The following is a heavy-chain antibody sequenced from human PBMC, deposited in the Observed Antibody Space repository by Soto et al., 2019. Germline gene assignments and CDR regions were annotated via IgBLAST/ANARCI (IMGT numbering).Heavy chain of an antibody. J-gene: IGHJ4*02. CDR2: IYYSGST. Sequence: PSETLSLTCTVSGGSISSSSYYWGWIRQPPGKGLEWIGSIYYSGSTYYNPSLKSRVTISVDTSKNQFSLKLSSVTAADTAVYYCARPAKGYCSGGSCYDVGDYWGQGTLVTVSS. V-gene: IGHV4-39*01. CDR3: ARPAKGYCSGGSCYDVGDY. D-gene: IGHD2-15*01. CDR1: GGSISSSSYY.